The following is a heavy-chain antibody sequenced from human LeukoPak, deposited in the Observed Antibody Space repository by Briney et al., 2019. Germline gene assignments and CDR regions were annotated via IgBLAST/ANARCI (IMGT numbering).Heavy chain of an antibody. D-gene: IGHD6-19*01. J-gene: IGHJ6*04. Sequence: PGGSLRLSCAASGFTFSSYWMHWVRQAPGKGLVWVSRINSDGSSTSYADSVKGRFTISRDNAKNTLYLQMNSLRAEDTAVYYCARDHGSGLYYYYYYGMDVWGKGTTVTVSS. CDR2: INSDGSST. CDR3: ARDHGSGLYYYYYYGMDV. V-gene: IGHV3-74*01. CDR1: GFTFSSYW.